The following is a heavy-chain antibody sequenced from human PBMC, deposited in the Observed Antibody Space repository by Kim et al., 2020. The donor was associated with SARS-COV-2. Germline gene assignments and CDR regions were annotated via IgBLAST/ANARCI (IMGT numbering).Heavy chain of an antibody. D-gene: IGHD6-13*01. CDR3: TRERRIAAAGAHDYYYYYGMDV. CDR2: ISSSGSTI. Sequence: GGSLRLSCAASGFTFSSYEMNWVRQAPGKGLEWVSYISSSGSTIYYADSVKGRFTISRDNAKNSLYLQMNSLRAEDTAVYYCTRERRIAAAGAHDYYYYYGMDVWGQGTTVTVSS. V-gene: IGHV3-48*03. J-gene: IGHJ6*02. CDR1: GFTFSSYE.